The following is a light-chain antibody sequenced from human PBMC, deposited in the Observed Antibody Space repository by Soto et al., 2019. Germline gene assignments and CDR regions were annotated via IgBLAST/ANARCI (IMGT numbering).Light chain of an antibody. CDR1: TGAVTSGHY. J-gene: IGLJ3*02. CDR2: DTN. V-gene: IGLV7-46*01. CDR3: WLSYSGARAGV. Sequence: QAVVTQEPSLTVSPGGTVTLTCGSSTGAVTSGHYPYWFQQKPGQAPRTLIYDTNNKQSWTPARFSGSLLGGKAALTLSGAQPEDEAEYYCWLSYSGARAGVFGGGTKLTVL.